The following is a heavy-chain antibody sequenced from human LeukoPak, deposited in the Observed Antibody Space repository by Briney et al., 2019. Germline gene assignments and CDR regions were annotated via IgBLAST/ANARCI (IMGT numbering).Heavy chain of an antibody. V-gene: IGHV6-1*01. CDR1: GDSVSSNSAA. D-gene: IGHD2-15*01. CDR3: ARGYCSGGSCYSPPAFDI. Sequence: SQTLSLTCAISGDSVSSNSAARNWIRQSPSRGLEWLGRTYYRSKWYNDYAVSVKSRITINPDTSKNQFSLQLNSVTPEDTAVYYCARGYCSGGSCYSPPAFDIWGQGTMVTVSS. CDR2: TYYRSKWYN. J-gene: IGHJ3*02.